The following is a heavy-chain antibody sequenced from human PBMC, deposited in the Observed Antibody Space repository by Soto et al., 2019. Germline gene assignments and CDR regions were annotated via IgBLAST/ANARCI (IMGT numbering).Heavy chain of an antibody. D-gene: IGHD3-9*01. J-gene: IGHJ3*02. Sequence: SETLCLTNTVSAGSISPSSYYWGWIRHPPGKGLEWIGSIYYSGSTYYNPSLKSRVTISVDTSKNQFSLKLSSVTAADTAVYFCAASYYGILTGHFAFDIWGHGTMVT. V-gene: IGHV4-39*01. CDR2: IYYSGST. CDR1: AGSISPSSYY. CDR3: AASYYGILTGHFAFDI.